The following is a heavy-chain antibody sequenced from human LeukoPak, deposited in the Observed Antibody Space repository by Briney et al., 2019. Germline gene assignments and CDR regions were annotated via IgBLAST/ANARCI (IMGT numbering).Heavy chain of an antibody. Sequence: SETLSLTCAVSGGSISSSNWWSWVRQPPGKGLEWIGEIYHSGSTNYNPSLKSRVTISVDKSKNQFSLKLSSVTAADTAVYYCARPLYSSNWCYFAYWGQGTLVTVSS. D-gene: IGHD6-13*01. CDR2: IYHSGST. J-gene: IGHJ4*02. CDR3: ARPLYSSNWCYFAY. CDR1: GGSISSSNW. V-gene: IGHV4-4*02.